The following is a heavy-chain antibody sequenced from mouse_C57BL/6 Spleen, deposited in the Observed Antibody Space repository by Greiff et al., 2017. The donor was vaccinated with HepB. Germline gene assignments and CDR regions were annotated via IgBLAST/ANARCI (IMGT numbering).Heavy chain of an antibody. CDR2: FYPGSGSI. Sequence: VKLMESGAELVKPGASVKLSCKASGYTFTEYTIHWVKQRSGQGLEWIGWFYPGSGSIKYNEKFKDKATLTADKSSSTVYMELSRLTSEDSAVYFCARHEDEIYYGSSYGYFDVWGTGTTVTVSS. CDR3: ARHEDEIYYGSSYGYFDV. V-gene: IGHV1-62-2*01. D-gene: IGHD1-1*01. CDR1: GYTFTEYT. J-gene: IGHJ1*03.